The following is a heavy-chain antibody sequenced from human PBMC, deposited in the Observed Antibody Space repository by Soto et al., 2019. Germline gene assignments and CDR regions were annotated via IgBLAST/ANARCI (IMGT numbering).Heavy chain of an antibody. D-gene: IGHD3-3*01. CDR3: ARGKRFSDWFDP. V-gene: IGHV4-4*07. Sequence: PSATRSRTCSVSGGSMTSYYWTGIRQPAGKGLEWIGRVYSSGGTHYNPSLKSRVTISLDTSKNQFSLRLLSVTDADTAVYFCARGKRFSDWFDPWGQGTLVTVSS. CDR2: VYSSGGT. CDR1: GGSMTSYY. J-gene: IGHJ5*02.